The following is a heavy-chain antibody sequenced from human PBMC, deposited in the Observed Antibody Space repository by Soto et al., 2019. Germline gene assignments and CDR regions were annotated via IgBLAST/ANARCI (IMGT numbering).Heavy chain of an antibody. Sequence: ASVKVACKASGYTFTSYDINWVRQATGQGLEWMGWMNPNSGNTGYAQKFQGRVTMTRNTSISTAYMELSSLRSEDTAVYYCARVRGSSSSWGGLRSAFDYWGQGTLVTVSS. CDR1: GYTFTSYD. CDR2: MNPNSGNT. CDR3: ARVRGSSSSWGGLRSAFDY. V-gene: IGHV1-8*01. J-gene: IGHJ4*02. D-gene: IGHD6-13*01.